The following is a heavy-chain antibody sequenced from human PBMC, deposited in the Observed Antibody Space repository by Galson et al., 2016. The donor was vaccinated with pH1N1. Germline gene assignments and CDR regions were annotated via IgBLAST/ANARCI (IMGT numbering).Heavy chain of an antibody. J-gene: IGHJ4*02. CDR2: ITKRPEDYST. CDR3: TRENHHKFDY. CDR1: GSTLGDFY. V-gene: IGHV3-72*01. Sequence: SLRLSCAASGSTLGDFYMDWVRQAPGKGLEWVDRITKRPEDYSTQDAAAVEGRFTISRDDSKNLLYLQMNSLKTEDTAVYYCTRENHHKFDYWGQGTLVTVSS.